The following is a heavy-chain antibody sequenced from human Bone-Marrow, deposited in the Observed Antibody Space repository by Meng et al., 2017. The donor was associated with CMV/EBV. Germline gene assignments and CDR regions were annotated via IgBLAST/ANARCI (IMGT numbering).Heavy chain of an antibody. D-gene: IGHD4/OR15-4a*01. CDR3: AKAVLGRRYYYYGMDV. Sequence: GESLKISCAASGFTFSSYGMHWVRQAPGKGLEWVAFIRYDGNNKYYADSVKGRFTISRDNSKNTLYLQMNSLRAEDTAVYYCAKAVLGRRYYYYGMDVWGQGTTVTVSS. CDR2: IRYDGNNK. CDR1: GFTFSSYG. V-gene: IGHV3-30*02. J-gene: IGHJ6*02.